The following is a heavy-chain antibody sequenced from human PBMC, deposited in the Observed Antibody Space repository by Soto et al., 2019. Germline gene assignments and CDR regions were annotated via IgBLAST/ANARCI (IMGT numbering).Heavy chain of an antibody. CDR2: MSHSGGT. CDR1: GGFVSSGSYY. Sequence: SETLSLTCAVYGGFVSSGSYYWSRILQPPGKGLEWIGEMSHSGGTHFNPSLKSRVTISVDTSKNQFSLKMSSVTAADTALYYCARVERGTATTVVDALDIWGPGTMVTVS. V-gene: IGHV4-61*01. J-gene: IGHJ3*02. CDR3: ARVERGTATTVVDALDI. D-gene: IGHD1-1*01.